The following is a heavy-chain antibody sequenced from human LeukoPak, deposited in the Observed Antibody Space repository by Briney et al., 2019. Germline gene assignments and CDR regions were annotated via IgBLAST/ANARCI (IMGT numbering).Heavy chain of an antibody. Sequence: SQTLSLTCTVSGGSISSGGYYWSWIRQPPGKGLEWIGYIYHSGSTYYNPSLKSRLTITVDTSKNQFSLKLSSVTAADTAVYYCAGHDSDSGSFYYYYMDVWGKGTTVTVSS. D-gene: IGHD3-10*01. CDR3: AGHDSDSGSFYYYYMDV. CDR1: GGSISSGGYY. V-gene: IGHV4-30-2*02. J-gene: IGHJ6*03. CDR2: IYHSGST.